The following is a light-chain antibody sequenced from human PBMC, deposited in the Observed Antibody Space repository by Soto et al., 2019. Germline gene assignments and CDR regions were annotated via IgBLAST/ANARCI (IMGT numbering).Light chain of an antibody. Sequence: EIVLTKSPATLYSFPDDRVTLSCRASQYINTRLAWYQHRPGQAPRLLIYQTSIRAAGIPARFSASGSGTDFTLTISDVQPEDFALYYCHQRQSWPRTFGQGTKVDI. V-gene: IGKV3-11*01. CDR3: HQRQSWPRT. CDR2: QTS. CDR1: QYINTR. J-gene: IGKJ1*01.